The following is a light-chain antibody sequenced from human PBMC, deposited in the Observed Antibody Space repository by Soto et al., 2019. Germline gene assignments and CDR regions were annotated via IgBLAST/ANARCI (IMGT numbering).Light chain of an antibody. V-gene: IGLV2-11*01. Sequence: QSVLTQPRSVSGSPGQSVTISCTGTSSDVGGYDYVSWYQQHPGKAPKLMIFDVSQRPSGVPDRFSGSKSGSTASLTISGLQAEDEADYYCCSYAVKYPWVFGGGTKLTVL. CDR3: CSYAVKYPWV. J-gene: IGLJ3*02. CDR2: DVS. CDR1: SSDVGGYDY.